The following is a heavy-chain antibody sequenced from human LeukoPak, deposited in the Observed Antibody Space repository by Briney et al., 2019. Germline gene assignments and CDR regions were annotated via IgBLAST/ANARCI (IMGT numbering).Heavy chain of an antibody. Sequence: GGSLRLSCAASGFTFSTYSMNWVRQAPGKGLEWLSYISSSGNTIYYADSVKGRFTISRDNARNSLYLQLNSLTDEDTAVYYCARRESSSWYWGYWGQGTLVTVSS. CDR2: ISSSGNTI. J-gene: IGHJ4*02. V-gene: IGHV3-48*02. D-gene: IGHD6-13*01. CDR1: GFTFSTYS. CDR3: ARRESSSWYWGY.